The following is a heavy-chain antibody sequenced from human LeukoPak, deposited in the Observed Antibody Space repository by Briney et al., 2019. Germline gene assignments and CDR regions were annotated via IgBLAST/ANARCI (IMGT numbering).Heavy chain of an antibody. J-gene: IGHJ4*02. CDR2: INPNSGGT. D-gene: IGHD3-3*01. Sequence: GASVKVSCKASGYTFTGYYMHWVRQAPGQGLEWMGWINPNSGGTNYAQKFQGRVTTTRDTSISTAYMELSRLRSDDTAVYYCARASSDFWSGYSSAIDYWGQGTLDTVSS. V-gene: IGHV1-2*02. CDR1: GYTFTGYY. CDR3: ARASSDFWSGYSSAIDY.